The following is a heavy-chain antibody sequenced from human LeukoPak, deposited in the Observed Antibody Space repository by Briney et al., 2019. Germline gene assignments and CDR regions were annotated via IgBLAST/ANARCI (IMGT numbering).Heavy chain of an antibody. J-gene: IGHJ4*02. D-gene: IGHD3-16*02. CDR3: ARDTLIGIQGAASFGALTFDY. CDR1: GGAFSSYA. V-gene: IGHV1-69*05. CDR2: IIPIFGTA. Sequence: SVKVSCKASGGAFSSYAISWVRQAPGQGLEWMGRIIPIFGTANYAQKFQGRVTITTEESTTTAYMELSSLRSEDTAVYYCARDTLIGIQGAASFGALTFDYWGQGTLVTVSS.